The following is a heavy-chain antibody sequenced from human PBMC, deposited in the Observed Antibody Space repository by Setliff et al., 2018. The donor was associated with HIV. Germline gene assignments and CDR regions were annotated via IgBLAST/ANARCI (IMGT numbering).Heavy chain of an antibody. J-gene: IGHJ5*02. CDR1: GGSISSYY. CDR3: ASSSGWYGAAQFDP. Sequence: SETLSLTCTVSGGSISSYYWSWIRQHPGKGLEWIGYIYTSGSTNYNPSLKSRVTISLDTSKNQFSQKLSSLTAADTAVYCWASSSGWYGAAQFDPWGQGTRGTVSS. V-gene: IGHV4-4*09. D-gene: IGHD6-19*01. CDR2: IYTSGST.